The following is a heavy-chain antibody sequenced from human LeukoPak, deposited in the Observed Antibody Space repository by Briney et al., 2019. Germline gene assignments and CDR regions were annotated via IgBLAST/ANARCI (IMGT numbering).Heavy chain of an antibody. CDR1: GFTFSSYS. CDR2: ISSSSSYI. J-gene: IGHJ4*02. CDR3: ARGGPIAAAPDY. V-gene: IGHV3-21*01. Sequence: GGSLRLSCAASGFTFSSYSMNWVRQAPGKGLEWVSSISSSSSYIYYADSVKGRFTISRDNAKSSLYLQMNSLRAEDTAVYYCARGGPIAAAPDYWGQGTLVTVPS. D-gene: IGHD6-13*01.